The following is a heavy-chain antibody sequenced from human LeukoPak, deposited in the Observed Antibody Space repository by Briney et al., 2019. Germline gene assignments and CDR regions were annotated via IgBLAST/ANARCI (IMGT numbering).Heavy chain of an antibody. Sequence: GGSLRLSCAASGFTFSSYGMHWVRQAPGKGLEWVAVISYDGSNKYYADSVKGRFTISRDNSKNTLYLQMNSLRAEDTAVYYCAKDGPNSSGWADYYHYMDVWGKGTTVTVSS. V-gene: IGHV3-30*18. CDR2: ISYDGSNK. CDR3: AKDGPNSSGWADYYHYMDV. J-gene: IGHJ6*03. D-gene: IGHD6-19*01. CDR1: GFTFSSYG.